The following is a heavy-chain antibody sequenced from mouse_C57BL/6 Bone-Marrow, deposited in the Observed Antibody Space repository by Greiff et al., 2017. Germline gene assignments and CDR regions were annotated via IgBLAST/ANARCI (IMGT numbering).Heavy chain of an antibody. CDR1: GYTFTSYG. Sequence: QVQLKQSGAELARPGASVKLSCKASGYTFTSYGISWVKQRTGQGLEWIGEIYPRSGNTYYNEKFKGKATLTADKSSSTAYMELRSLTSEDSAVYCCARGEASYYYGSKGMDYWGQGTSVTVSS. J-gene: IGHJ4*01. CDR3: ARGEASYYYGSKGMDY. D-gene: IGHD1-1*01. CDR2: IYPRSGNT. V-gene: IGHV1-81*01.